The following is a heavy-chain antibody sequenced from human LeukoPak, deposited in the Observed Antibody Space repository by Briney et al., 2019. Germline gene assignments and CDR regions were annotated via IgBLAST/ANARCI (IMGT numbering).Heavy chain of an antibody. V-gene: IGHV4-59*08. CDR2: IYYSGST. J-gene: IGHJ4*02. CDR3: ARHLGAVAGKGTFDY. CDR1: GGSISSYY. D-gene: IGHD6-19*01. Sequence: SSETLSLTCTVSGGSISSYYWSWIRQPPGKGLEWIGYIYYSGSTNYNPSLKSRVTISVDTSKNQFSLKLSSVTAADTAVYYCARHLGAVAGKGTFDYWGQGTLVTVSS.